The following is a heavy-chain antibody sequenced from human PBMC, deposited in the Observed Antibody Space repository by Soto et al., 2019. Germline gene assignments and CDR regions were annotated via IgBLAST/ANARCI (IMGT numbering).Heavy chain of an antibody. V-gene: IGHV1-18*01. CDR1: GYSFSTYG. CDR2: ISGLNGNT. CDR3: ARDLFGEDGAGYVDY. D-gene: IGHD3-10*01. Sequence: QAHLVQSGVEVKKPGASVKVSCKASGYSFSTYGISWVRQAPGQGLECMGWISGLNGNTNYAQNLQGRVTMTTDTSPSTAYMALRTLGFDDTATYSCARDLFGEDGAGYVDYWGQGTLVTVS. J-gene: IGHJ4*02.